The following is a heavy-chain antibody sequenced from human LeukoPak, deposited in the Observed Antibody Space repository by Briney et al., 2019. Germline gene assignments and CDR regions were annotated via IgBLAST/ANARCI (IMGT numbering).Heavy chain of an antibody. V-gene: IGHV3-73*01. CDR2: IRSKVNNYAT. CDR1: GFTFSGSA. D-gene: IGHD3-22*01. J-gene: IGHJ4*02. Sequence: PGGSLTLSSAVAGFTFSGSAIPWVRQASGKGLEWVGRIRSKVNNYATVYPASVRGRFTISRDDSKNTAYLHMNSLKTEDTAVYYCTRHANDYYDSSGYLREDFDYWGQGTLVTVSS. CDR3: TRHANDYYDSSGYLREDFDY.